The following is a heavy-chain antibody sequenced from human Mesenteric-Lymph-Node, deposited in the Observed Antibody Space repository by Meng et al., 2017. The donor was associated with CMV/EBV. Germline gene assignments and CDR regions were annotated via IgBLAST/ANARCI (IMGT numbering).Heavy chain of an antibody. V-gene: IGHV3-7*01. Sequence: GESLKISCAASGFTFSSYWMSWVRQAAGKGLEWVANIKQDGSEKYYVDSVKGRFTVSRDNAKNSLFLQMNSLRAEDTAVYYCASTGYSSGWGRIFFDYWGQGTLVTVSS. J-gene: IGHJ4*02. CDR1: GFTFSSYW. CDR3: ASTGYSSGWGRIFFDY. D-gene: IGHD6-19*01. CDR2: IKQDGSEK.